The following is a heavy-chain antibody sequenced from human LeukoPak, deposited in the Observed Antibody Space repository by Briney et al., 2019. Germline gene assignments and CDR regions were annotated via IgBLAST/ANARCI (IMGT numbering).Heavy chain of an antibody. CDR3: ARATRNGYGY. CDR1: GFTFNIYG. CDR2: IRSRSVTT. V-gene: IGHV3-48*04. D-gene: IGHD5-24*01. J-gene: IGHJ4*01. Sequence: GGSLRLSCEASGFTFNIYGMNWVRQAPGKGPEWVSYIRSRSVTTHYADSVKRRFTVSRDDAQNALYLKMNSMRRDDTAVYYCARATRNGYGYWGHGTRVTVSS.